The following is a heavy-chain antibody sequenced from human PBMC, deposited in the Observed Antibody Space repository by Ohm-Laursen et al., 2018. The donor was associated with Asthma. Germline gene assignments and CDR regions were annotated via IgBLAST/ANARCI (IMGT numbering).Heavy chain of an antibody. V-gene: IGHV3-30*18. CDR2: ISYDGSNK. Sequence: SLRLSCSASGFTFSSYGMHWVRQAPGKGLEWVAVISYDGSNKYYADSVKGRFTISRDNSKNTLYLQMNSLRAEDTAVYYCAKGDVDYYDSSGYHPPFDYWGQGTLVTVSS. CDR3: AKGDVDYYDSSGYHPPFDY. J-gene: IGHJ4*02. D-gene: IGHD3-22*01. CDR1: GFTFSSYG.